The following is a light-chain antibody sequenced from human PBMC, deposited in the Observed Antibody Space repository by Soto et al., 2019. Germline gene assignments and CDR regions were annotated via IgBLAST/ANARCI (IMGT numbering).Light chain of an antibody. V-gene: IGKV3-20*01. CDR1: QSVTSDY. Sequence: DIVLTQSPGTLSLSPGESAALSCRASQSVTSDYLVWYRQKPGQAPRLLIYAVSSRAAGIPDRFSGSGSGTDFALTITRLEPEDYAVYYCQQHSSSPWTFGQGTRVEV. CDR2: AVS. J-gene: IGKJ1*01. CDR3: QQHSSSPWT.